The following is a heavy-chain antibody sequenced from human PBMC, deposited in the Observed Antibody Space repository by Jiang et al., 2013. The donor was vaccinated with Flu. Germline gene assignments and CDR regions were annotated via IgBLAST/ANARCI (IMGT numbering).Heavy chain of an antibody. D-gene: IGHD2-15*01. CDR2: INHSGST. V-gene: IGHV4-34*01. Sequence: KPSETLSLTCAVYGGSFSGYYWSWIRQPPGKGLEWIGEINHSGSTNYNSSLKSRVTISVDTPKNQFSLKMSSVTAADTAVYYCARDQGYCSGGSCYSGWFDPWGQGTLVTVSS. CDR1: GGSFSGYY. J-gene: IGHJ5*02. CDR3: ARDQGYCSGGSCYSGWFDP.